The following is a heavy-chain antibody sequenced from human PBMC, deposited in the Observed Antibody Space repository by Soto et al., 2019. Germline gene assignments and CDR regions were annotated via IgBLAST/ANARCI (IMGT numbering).Heavy chain of an antibody. CDR3: AREFRWNDVDLDY. Sequence: GGSLRLSCAASGFTFNTYSMNWVRQAPGKGLEWVSSISSGSSYIYYADSVRGRFTVSRDNAKNSLWLQMTSLRAEDTAVYYFAREFRWNDVDLDYWGQGTLVTVSS. D-gene: IGHD1-1*01. CDR1: GFTFNTYS. CDR2: ISSGSSYI. J-gene: IGHJ4*02. V-gene: IGHV3-21*01.